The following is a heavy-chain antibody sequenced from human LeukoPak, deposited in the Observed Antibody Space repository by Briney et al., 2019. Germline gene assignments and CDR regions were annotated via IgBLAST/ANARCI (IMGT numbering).Heavy chain of an antibody. CDR2: MNPNSGNT. CDR3: ARADYDLTHAFDI. V-gene: IGHV1-8*01. D-gene: IGHD3-3*01. Sequence: ASVKVSCKASGYTFTSYDINWVRQATGQGLEWMGWMNPNSGNTGYAQKFQGRVTMTRNTSISTAYMELSSLRSEDTAVYYCARADYDLTHAFDIWGQGTMVTVSS. J-gene: IGHJ3*02. CDR1: GYTFTSYD.